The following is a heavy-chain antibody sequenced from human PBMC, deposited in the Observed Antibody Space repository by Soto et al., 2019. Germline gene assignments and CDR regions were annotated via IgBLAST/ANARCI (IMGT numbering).Heavy chain of an antibody. CDR2: IGWNGGSI. Sequence: EVQLVESGGGLVQPGRSLRLSCAASGFTFDDYAMHWVRQDPGKGLEWVSGIGWNGGSIAYADSVKGRFTISRDNAKNSLYLHMNSLRAEDTALYYCAKGHGSGSYYLNYFDYWGQGTLVTVSS. CDR1: GFTFDDYA. D-gene: IGHD3-10*01. J-gene: IGHJ4*02. CDR3: AKGHGSGSYYLNYFDY. V-gene: IGHV3-9*01.